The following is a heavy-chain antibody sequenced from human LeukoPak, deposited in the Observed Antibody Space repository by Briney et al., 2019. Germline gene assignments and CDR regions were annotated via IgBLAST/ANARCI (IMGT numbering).Heavy chain of an antibody. D-gene: IGHD4-23*01. CDR2: MSSGGSTI. CDR1: RFTFSDYY. J-gene: IGHJ3*02. Sequence: GGSLRLSCAASRFTFSDYYMSWVRQAPGKGLAWVSYMSSGGSTISYADSVKGRFTISRDNAENSLYLQMNSLRVEDTAVYYCARVLRGANSGFTFDIWGQGTMVTVSS. CDR3: ARVLRGANSGFTFDI. V-gene: IGHV3-11*01.